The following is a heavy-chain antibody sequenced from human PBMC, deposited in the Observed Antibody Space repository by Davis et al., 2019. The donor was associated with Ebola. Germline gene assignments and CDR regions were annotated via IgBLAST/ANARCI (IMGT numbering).Heavy chain of an antibody. Sequence: LSLTCAASGFTFRTYDMHWVRQTTGKGLEWVSVFGTAGDTYYRGSVKGRFTISRENARNSLYLQMNSLTAGDTAVYYCARAQFGDVVLDYWGQGTLVTVSS. CDR2: FGTAGDT. CDR1: GFTFRTYD. D-gene: IGHD4-17*01. J-gene: IGHJ4*02. V-gene: IGHV3-13*01. CDR3: ARAQFGDVVLDY.